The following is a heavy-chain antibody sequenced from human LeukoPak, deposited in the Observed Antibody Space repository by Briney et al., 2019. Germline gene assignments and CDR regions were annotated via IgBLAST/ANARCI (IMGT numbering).Heavy chain of an antibody. Sequence: SETLSLTCTVSGGSISSGSYYWSWIRQPAGKGLEWIGRIYTSGSTNYNPSLKSRVTISVDTSKNQFSLKLSSVTAADTAVYYCAKRHGYSYGNYYYYYMDVWGKGTTVTVSS. J-gene: IGHJ6*03. CDR1: GGSISSGSYY. CDR3: AKRHGYSYGNYYYYYMDV. D-gene: IGHD5-18*01. CDR2: IYTSGST. V-gene: IGHV4-61*02.